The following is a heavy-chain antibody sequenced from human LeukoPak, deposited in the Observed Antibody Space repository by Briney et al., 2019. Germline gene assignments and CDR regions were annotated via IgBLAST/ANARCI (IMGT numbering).Heavy chain of an antibody. D-gene: IGHD3-3*01. J-gene: IGHJ5*02. Sequence: SQTLSLTCTVSGGSISSGSYYWSWIRQSAGKGLEWIGRIYSTGSTSYNPSLESRVTISRDTSKNQFSLNLSSVTAADTAMYYCAKDWSIFGARDWFDPWGQGTLVTVSS. V-gene: IGHV4-61*02. CDR1: GGSISSGSYY. CDR3: AKDWSIFGARDWFDP. CDR2: IYSTGST.